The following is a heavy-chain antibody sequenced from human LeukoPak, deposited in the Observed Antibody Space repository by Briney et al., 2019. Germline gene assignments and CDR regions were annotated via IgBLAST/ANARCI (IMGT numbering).Heavy chain of an antibody. D-gene: IGHD3-9*01. CDR3: AKDWHILTGRNCFDP. V-gene: IGHV1-18*01. CDR2: VTSYNGDT. J-gene: IGHJ5*02. Sequence: ASVKVSCKASGYTFNNYGISWVRQAPGQGLEWMGWVTSYNGDTNYAQKFQGRVTMSTDTSTSTAYMELRSLRFDDTAIYYCAKDWHILTGRNCFDPWGQGTLVTVSS. CDR1: GYTFNNYG.